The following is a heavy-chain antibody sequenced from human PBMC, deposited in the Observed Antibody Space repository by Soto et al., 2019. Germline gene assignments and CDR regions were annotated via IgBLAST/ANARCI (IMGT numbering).Heavy chain of an antibody. J-gene: IGHJ2*01. D-gene: IGHD2-15*01. CDR3: AKERRGYCSGGSCYLGRYFDL. Sequence: QVQVVESGGGVVQPGRSLRLSCAASGFTFSSYGMHWVRQAPGKGLEWVAVISYDGSNKYYADSVKGRFTISRDNSKKTLYLQMNSLRAEDTAVYYCAKERRGYCSGGSCYLGRYFDLWGRGTLVTGSS. CDR2: ISYDGSNK. CDR1: GFTFSSYG. V-gene: IGHV3-30*18.